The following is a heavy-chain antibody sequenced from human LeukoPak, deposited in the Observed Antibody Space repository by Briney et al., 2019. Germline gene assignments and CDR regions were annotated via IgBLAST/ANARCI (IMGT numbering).Heavy chain of an antibody. CDR1: GITFSSYW. Sequence: PGGSLRLSCAASGITFSSYWMSWVRQAPGKGLEWVANIKQDGSEKYYVDSVKGRFTISRDNAKNSLYLQMNSLRAEDTAVYYCARVGWELSYFDHWGQGTLVTVSS. V-gene: IGHV3-7*01. CDR3: ARVGWELSYFDH. D-gene: IGHD1-26*01. CDR2: IKQDGSEK. J-gene: IGHJ4*02.